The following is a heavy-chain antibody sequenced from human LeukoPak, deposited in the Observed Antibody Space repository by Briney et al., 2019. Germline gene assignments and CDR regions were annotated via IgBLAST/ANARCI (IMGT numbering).Heavy chain of an antibody. CDR1: GFTFSSYS. Sequence: PGGSLRLSCAASGFTFSSYSMNWVRQAPGKGLEWVSSISSSSSYIYYADSVKGRFTISRDNAKNSLYLQMNSLRAEDTAVCYCARDFPWELALDYYYGMDVWGQGTTVTVSS. V-gene: IGHV3-21*01. CDR3: ARDFPWELALDYYYGMDV. D-gene: IGHD1-26*01. J-gene: IGHJ6*02. CDR2: ISSSSSYI.